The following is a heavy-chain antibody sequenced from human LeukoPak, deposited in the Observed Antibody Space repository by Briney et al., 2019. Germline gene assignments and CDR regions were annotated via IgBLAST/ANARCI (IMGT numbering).Heavy chain of an antibody. J-gene: IGHJ4*02. CDR1: GFTFSNAW. D-gene: IGHD3-9*01. CDR2: IKSKTDGGTT. Sequence: PGGSLRLSCAASGFTFSNAWMSWVRQAPGKGLEWVGRIKSKTDGGTTDYAAPVKGRFTISRDDSKNTLYLQMNSLKTEDTAVYYCTTDDILTGCYFDYWGQGTLVTVSS. CDR3: TTDDILTGCYFDY. V-gene: IGHV3-15*01.